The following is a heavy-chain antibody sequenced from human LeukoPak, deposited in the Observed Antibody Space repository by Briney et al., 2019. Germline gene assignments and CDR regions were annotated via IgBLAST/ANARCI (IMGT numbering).Heavy chain of an antibody. J-gene: IGHJ4*02. CDR3: ARGGRGPDSSGIDY. CDR2: INSDGINT. D-gene: IGHD3-22*01. CDR1: GFTFSNYW. Sequence: GSLRLSCAASGFTFSNYWMHWVRRVPGEGLVWVSRINSDGINTSYADSVKGRFTISRDNSKNTLYLQMNSLRAEDTAVYYCARGGRGPDSSGIDYWGQGTLVTVSS. V-gene: IGHV3-74*01.